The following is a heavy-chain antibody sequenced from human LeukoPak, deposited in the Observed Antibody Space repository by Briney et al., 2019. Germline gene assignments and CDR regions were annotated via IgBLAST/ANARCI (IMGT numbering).Heavy chain of an antibody. CDR1: GFTFSSYG. J-gene: IGHJ4*02. V-gene: IGHV3-33*01. CDR2: IWYDGSNK. CDR3: ARAYIYDSSGYYPPAVVY. Sequence: GGSLRLSCAASGFTFSSYGMHWVRQAPGKGLEWVAVIWYDGSNKYYADSVKGRFTISRDNSKNTLYLQMNSLRAEDTAVYYCARAYIYDSSGYYPPAVVYWGQGTLVTVSS. D-gene: IGHD3-22*01.